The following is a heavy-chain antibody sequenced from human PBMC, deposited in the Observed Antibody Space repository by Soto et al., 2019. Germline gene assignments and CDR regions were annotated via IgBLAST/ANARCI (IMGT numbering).Heavy chain of an antibody. D-gene: IGHD2-15*01. Sequence: PSETLSLTSAVYGGSFSGYYWSWIRQPPGKGLEWIGEINHSGSTNYNPSLKSRVTISVDTSKNQFSLKLSSVTAADTAVYYCARSFYCGGGSCFPGWFDPWGQGTLVPVSS. V-gene: IGHV4-34*01. J-gene: IGHJ5*02. CDR3: ARSFYCGGGSCFPGWFDP. CDR1: GGSFSGYY. CDR2: INHSGST.